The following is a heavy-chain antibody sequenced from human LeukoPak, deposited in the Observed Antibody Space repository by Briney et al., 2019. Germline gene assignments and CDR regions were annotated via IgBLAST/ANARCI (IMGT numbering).Heavy chain of an antibody. CDR2: INHSGST. CDR1: GGSFSGYY. J-gene: IGHJ5*02. CDR3: ARETHDWFDP. Sequence: KPSETLSLTCAVYGGSFSGYYWSWIRQPPGKGLECIGEINHSGSTNYNPSLKSRVTISVDTSKNQFSLKLSSVTAADTAVYYCARETHDWFDPWGQGTLVTVSS. V-gene: IGHV4-34*01.